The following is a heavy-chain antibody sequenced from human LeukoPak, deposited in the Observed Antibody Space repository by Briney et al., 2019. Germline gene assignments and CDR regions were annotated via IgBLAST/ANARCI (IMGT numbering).Heavy chain of an antibody. Sequence: SETLSLTCTVSGYSISSGYYWGWIRQPPGKGLEWIGSIYHSGSTYYNPSLKSRVTISVDTSKNQFSLKLSSVTAADTAVYYCARDVGNIVVVVAAIENWFDPWGQGTLVTVSS. CDR2: IYHSGST. CDR3: ARDVGNIVVVVAAIENWFDP. CDR1: GYSISSGYY. V-gene: IGHV4-38-2*02. J-gene: IGHJ5*02. D-gene: IGHD2-15*01.